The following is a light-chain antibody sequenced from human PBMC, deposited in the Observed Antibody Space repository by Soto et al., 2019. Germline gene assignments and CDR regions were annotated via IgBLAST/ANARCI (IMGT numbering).Light chain of an antibody. J-gene: IGKJ4*01. CDR3: QGHSAALACT. CDR2: WAS. Sequence: PDSLAVSLGERATINCKSSQSVLYSSKHKNYLAWYQQKPGQPPKLLIYWASTREAGVPARFSGSGAVTDFTLTITSLQAQDVAVEYYQGHSAALACTFGGRTKVDI. CDR1: QSVLYSSKHKNY. V-gene: IGKV4-1*01.